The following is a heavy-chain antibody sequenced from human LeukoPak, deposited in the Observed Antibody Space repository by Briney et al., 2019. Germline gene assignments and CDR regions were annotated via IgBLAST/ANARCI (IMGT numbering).Heavy chain of an antibody. Sequence: GASVKVSCKASGGTFSSYAISWVRQAPGQGLEWMGRIIPILGIANYAQKFQGRVTITADKSTSTAYMELSSLRSEDTAVYYCARGREGVTSPLGYFDYWGQGTLVTVSS. V-gene: IGHV1-69*04. CDR1: GGTFSSYA. CDR2: IIPILGIA. D-gene: IGHD3-16*01. CDR3: ARGREGVTSPLGYFDY. J-gene: IGHJ4*02.